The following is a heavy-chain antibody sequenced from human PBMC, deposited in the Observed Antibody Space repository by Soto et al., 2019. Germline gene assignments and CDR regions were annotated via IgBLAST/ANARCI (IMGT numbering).Heavy chain of an antibody. D-gene: IGHD6-6*01. V-gene: IGHV4-61*01. CDR2: IYYSGST. CDR3: ARDVQLAD. J-gene: IGHJ4*02. Sequence: LSLTCTVSGGSFSSGSYYWSWIRQPPGKGLEWIGYIYYSGSTNYNPPLKSRVTISVDTSKNQFSLKLSSVTAADTAVYYCARDVQLADWGQGTLVTVSS. CDR1: GGSFSSGSYY.